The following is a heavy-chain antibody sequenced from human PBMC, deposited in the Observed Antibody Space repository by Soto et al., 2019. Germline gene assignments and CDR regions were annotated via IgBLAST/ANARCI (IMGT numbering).Heavy chain of an antibody. CDR2: IIPILGIA. Sequence: QVQLVQSGAEVKKPGSSVKVSCKASGGTFSSYTISWVRQAPGQGLEWMGRIIPILGIANYAQKFQGRVTITADKSTSTAYMELSSLRSEDTAVYYCARQIGRGYYYEVDYWGQGTLVTVAS. CDR1: GGTFSSYT. V-gene: IGHV1-69*02. D-gene: IGHD3-22*01. J-gene: IGHJ4*02. CDR3: ARQIGRGYYYEVDY.